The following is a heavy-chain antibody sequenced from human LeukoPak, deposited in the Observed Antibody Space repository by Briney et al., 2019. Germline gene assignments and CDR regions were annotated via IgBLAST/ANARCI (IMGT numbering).Heavy chain of an antibody. Sequence: SQTLSLTCAISGDSVSSNSAAWHWIRQSPSRGLEWLGRTYYRSKLYNDYAVSVKSRITINPDTSKNQFSLQLNSVTPEDTAVYYCARVGPGQQLVRGGDYYYYLDVWGKGTTVTVSS. CDR3: ARVGPGQQLVRGGDYYYYLDV. CDR2: TYYRSKLYN. CDR1: GDSVSSNSAA. J-gene: IGHJ6*03. D-gene: IGHD6-6*01. V-gene: IGHV6-1*01.